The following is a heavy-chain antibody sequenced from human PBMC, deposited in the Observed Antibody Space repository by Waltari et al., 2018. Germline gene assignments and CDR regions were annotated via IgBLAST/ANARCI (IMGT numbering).Heavy chain of an antibody. V-gene: IGHV3-30*02. Sequence: QVQLVETGGGVVQHGGSLRLCCAASGFTISSYGMHWVRQAPGKGLEWVAFIRYDGSNKYYADSVKGRFTISRDNSKNTLYLQMNSLRAEDTAVYYCAKAYTIFGVAPLGSWGQGTLVTVSS. D-gene: IGHD3-3*01. CDR2: IRYDGSNK. CDR1: GFTISSYG. CDR3: AKAYTIFGVAPLGS. J-gene: IGHJ5*02.